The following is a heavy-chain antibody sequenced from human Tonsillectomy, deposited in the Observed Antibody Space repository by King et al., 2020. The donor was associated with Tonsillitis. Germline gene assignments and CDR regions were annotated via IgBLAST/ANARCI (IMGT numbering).Heavy chain of an antibody. CDR3: ARVGPIVVHPSATAYYSYYAMDV. CDR2: IDTTDTYI. J-gene: IGHJ6*02. Sequence: QLVQSGGGLVKPGGSLRLSCTASGFAFSTYTLNWVRQAPGKGLEWVSSIDTTDTYIYYADSVKGRFTSSRDNANNSLHLQMNSLRTEDTAIYYCARVGPIVVHPSATAYYSYYAMDVWGPETPLTVSS. CDR1: GFAFSTYT. D-gene: IGHD2-15*01. V-gene: IGHV3-21*01.